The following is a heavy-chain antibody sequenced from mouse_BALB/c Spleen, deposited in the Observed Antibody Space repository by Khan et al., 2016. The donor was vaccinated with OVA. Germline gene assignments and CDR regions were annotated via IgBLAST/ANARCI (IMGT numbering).Heavy chain of an antibody. CDR3: AREGAYYRWDGRFAY. Sequence: QVQLKESGAELVRPGASVKMSCKASGYTFTNYTMHWVKQRPGQGLEWIGYISPSSGYTNYNQKFKDKATLTADKSSSTAYMQLSSLTSEDSAVYYCAREGAYYRWDGRFAYWGQGTRVTVSA. V-gene: IGHV1-4*01. CDR1: GYTFTNYT. CDR2: ISPSSGYT. J-gene: IGHJ3*01. D-gene: IGHD2-14*01.